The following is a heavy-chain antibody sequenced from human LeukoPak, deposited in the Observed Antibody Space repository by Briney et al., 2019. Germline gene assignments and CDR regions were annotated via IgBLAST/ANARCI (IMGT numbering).Heavy chain of an antibody. V-gene: IGHV1-18*04. J-gene: IGHJ4*02. CDR1: GYTFTGYY. CDR2: ISAYNGNT. CDR3: ASITGEGEFDY. D-gene: IGHD3-16*01. Sequence: ASVKVSCKASGYTFTGYYMHWVRQAPGQGLEWMGWISAYNGNTNYAQKLQGRVTMTTDTSTSTAYMELRSLRSDDTAVYYCASITGEGEFDYWGQGTLVTVSS.